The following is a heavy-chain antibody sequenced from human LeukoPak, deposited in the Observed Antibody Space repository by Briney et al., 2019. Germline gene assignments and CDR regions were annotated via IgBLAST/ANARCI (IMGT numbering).Heavy chain of an antibody. D-gene: IGHD2-15*01. CDR2: ISWDGGST. CDR1: GFTFDDYS. V-gene: IGHV3-43*01. CDR3: AKAHVVYYYMEV. Sequence: GGSLRLSCTASGFTFDDYSMHWVRHTPGKGLEWVSLISWDGGSTSYADSVKGRFTISRDSSKTSLYLQMNSLRTEDTALYYCAKAHVVYYYMEVWGKGTTVTDSS. J-gene: IGHJ6*03.